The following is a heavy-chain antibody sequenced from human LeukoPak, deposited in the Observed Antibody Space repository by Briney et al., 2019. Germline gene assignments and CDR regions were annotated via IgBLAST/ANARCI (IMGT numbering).Heavy chain of an antibody. CDR1: GYSFTNYW. J-gene: IGHJ4*02. CDR3: VRQASNGWRD. Sequence: GESLKITCKASGYSFTNYWIGWVRQMPGKGLEWMGIIYPGDSDTRYSPSFQGQVTISADKSISTAYLQWSSLKASDTAMYYCVRQASNGWRDWGQGTLVTVSS. V-gene: IGHV5-51*01. CDR2: IYPGDSDT. D-gene: IGHD6-19*01.